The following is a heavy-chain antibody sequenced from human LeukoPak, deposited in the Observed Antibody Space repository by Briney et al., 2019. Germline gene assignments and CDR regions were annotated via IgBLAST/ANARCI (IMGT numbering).Heavy chain of an antibody. CDR3: ARGDRGYNYGPFDC. Sequence: SETLSLTCTVSGGSISSYYWSWIRQPPGKGLEWIGYIFYSGSTNYNLSLKSRVTISLDTSKNQFSLKLSSVTAADTAVYYCARGDRGYNYGPFDCWGQGTLVTVSS. CDR1: GGSISSYY. D-gene: IGHD5-18*01. CDR2: IFYSGST. J-gene: IGHJ4*02. V-gene: IGHV4-59*01.